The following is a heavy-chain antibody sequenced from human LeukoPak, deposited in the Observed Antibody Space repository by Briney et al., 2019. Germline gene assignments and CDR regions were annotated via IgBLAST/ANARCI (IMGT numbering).Heavy chain of an antibody. V-gene: IGHV1-24*01. CDR3: ATDRILNSGSYSGFDY. D-gene: IGHD1-26*01. CDR1: GYTLTELS. J-gene: IGHJ4*02. CDR2: FDSVDGET. Sequence: ASVKVSCKVSGYTLTELSMHWVRQAPGKGLEWMGGFDSVDGETIYAQKFQGRVTMTEDTPTDTAYMELSSLRSEDTAVYYCATDRILNSGSYSGFDYWGQGTLVTVSS.